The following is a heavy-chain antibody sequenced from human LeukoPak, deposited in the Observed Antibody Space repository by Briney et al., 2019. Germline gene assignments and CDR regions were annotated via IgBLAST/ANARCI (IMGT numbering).Heavy chain of an antibody. Sequence: ASVKVSCKASGYTFTSYGISWVRQAPGQRLEWMGWISAYNGNTNYAQKLQGRVTMITDTSTSTAYMEPRSLRSDDTAVYYCARMGSYSSSSSAFDYWGRGTLVTVSS. D-gene: IGHD6-6*01. J-gene: IGHJ4*02. CDR2: ISAYNGNT. CDR3: ARMGSYSSSSSAFDY. CDR1: GYTFTSYG. V-gene: IGHV1-18*01.